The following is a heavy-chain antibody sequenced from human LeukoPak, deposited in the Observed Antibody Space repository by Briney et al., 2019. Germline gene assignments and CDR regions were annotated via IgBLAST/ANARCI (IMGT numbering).Heavy chain of an antibody. V-gene: IGHV4-39*07. J-gene: IGHJ4*02. CDR2: IYYSGTT. D-gene: IGHD1-1*01. Sequence: SETLSLTCTVSGGSISSSHYNWGWIRQPPGKGLGWIGSIYYSGTTYYNPSLKSRVTISVDTSKNQFSLKLTSVTAADTAVYYCAGRRKKTWNPYFDYWGQGTLVTVSS. CDR1: GGSISSSHYN. CDR3: AGRRKKTWNPYFDY.